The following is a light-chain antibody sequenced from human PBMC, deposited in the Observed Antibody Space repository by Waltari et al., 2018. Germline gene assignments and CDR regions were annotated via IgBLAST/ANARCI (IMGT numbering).Light chain of an antibody. V-gene: IGLV7-46*01. CDR3: FLSYSGARV. CDR2: DTT. Sequence: QAVVTQEPSLTVSPGGTVTLTCGSSTGAVTTGHSPYWFQQKPGQAPKTLIYDTTDRHSWTPARFSGSLVGDKAALTLSGAQPEDEADYCCFLSYSGARVFGGGTKLTVL. J-gene: IGLJ3*02. CDR1: TGAVTTGHS.